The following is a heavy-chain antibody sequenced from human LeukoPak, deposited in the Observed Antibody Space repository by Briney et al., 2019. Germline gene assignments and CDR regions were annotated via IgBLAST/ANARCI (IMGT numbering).Heavy chain of an antibody. J-gene: IGHJ4*02. CDR2: ISGGST. D-gene: IGHD6-13*01. CDR3: AKDDSSSSDY. Sequence: GGSLRLSCAASGFTVSSNEMSWVRQAPGKGLEWVSSISGGSTYYADSVKGRFTISRDNSKNTLYLQMNSLRAEDTAVYYCAKDDSSSSDYWGQGTLVTVSS. CDR1: GFTVSSNE. V-gene: IGHV3-38-3*01.